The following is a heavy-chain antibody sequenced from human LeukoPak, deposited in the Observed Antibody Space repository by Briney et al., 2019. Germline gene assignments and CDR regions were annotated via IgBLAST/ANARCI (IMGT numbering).Heavy chain of an antibody. J-gene: IGHJ6*02. CDR1: GFTFSSYS. V-gene: IGHV3-21*01. D-gene: IGHD4/OR15-4a*01. CDR3: ARDAKNYYYGMDV. CDR2: ISSSSSYI. Sequence: GGSLRLSCAASGFTFSSYSMNWVRQAPGKGLEWVSSISSSSSYIYYADSVKGRFTISRDNAENSLYLQMNSLRAEDTAVYYCARDAKNYYYGMDVWGQGTTVTVSS.